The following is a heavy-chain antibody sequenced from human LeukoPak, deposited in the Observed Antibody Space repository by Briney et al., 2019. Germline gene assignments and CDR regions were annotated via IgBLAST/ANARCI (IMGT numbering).Heavy chain of an antibody. CDR3: ARVGISGSINFDY. Sequence: SETLSLTCTVSGGSISSYYWSWIRQPPGKGLEWIGYIYYSGSTNYNPSLKSRVTISVDTSRNQFSLKLSSVTAADTAVYYCARVGISGSINFDYWGQGTLVTVSS. V-gene: IGHV4-59*01. J-gene: IGHJ4*02. D-gene: IGHD3-10*01. CDR1: GGSISSYY. CDR2: IYYSGST.